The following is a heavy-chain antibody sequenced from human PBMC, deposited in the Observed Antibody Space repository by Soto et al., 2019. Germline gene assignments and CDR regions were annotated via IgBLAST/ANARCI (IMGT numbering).Heavy chain of an antibody. V-gene: IGHV3-15*01. D-gene: IGHD3-22*01. CDR1: GFTFSNAW. J-gene: IGHJ6*02. Sequence: EMQLVESGGGLVKPGGSLRLSCAASGFTFSNAWMNWVRQAPGKGLEWVGRIKSKSDGETTDYAAPVKGRFTISRDDSKNTLYLQMNSLKTEDTAVYYCTTGLTYYYDSSGYYWAGGMDVWGQGITVTVSS. CDR3: TTGLTYYYDSSGYYWAGGMDV. CDR2: IKSKSDGETT.